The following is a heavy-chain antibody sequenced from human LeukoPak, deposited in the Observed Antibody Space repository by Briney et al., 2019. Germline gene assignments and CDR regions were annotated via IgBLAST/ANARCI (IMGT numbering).Heavy chain of an antibody. J-gene: IGHJ4*02. D-gene: IGHD3-22*01. CDR3: ARVPYYYDSSGYYSFDY. V-gene: IGHV1-18*01. CDR1: GYTFTSYG. CDR2: ISAYNGNT. Sequence: ASVTVSCKASGYTFTSYGISWVRQAPGQGLEWMGRISAYNGNTNYAQKLQGRVTLTTDTSTSTAYMELRSLRSDDTAVYYCARVPYYYDSSGYYSFDYWGQGTLVTASS.